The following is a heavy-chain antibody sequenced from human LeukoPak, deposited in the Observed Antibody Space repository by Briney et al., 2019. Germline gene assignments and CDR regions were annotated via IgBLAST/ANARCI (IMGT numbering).Heavy chain of an antibody. D-gene: IGHD2-21*02. CDR3: ARSPFCGGDCFTGAFDI. J-gene: IGHJ3*02. CDR2: INDDGSGT. V-gene: IGHV3-74*01. CDR1: GFTFRSYW. Sequence: LPGGSLRLSCAAYGFTFRSYWMHWVRQAPGKGLVWVSRINDDGSGTSYADSVKGRFTISRDNAKNTLYLQMNSMRAEDTAVYYCARSPFCGGDCFTGAFDIWGHGTMVTVSS.